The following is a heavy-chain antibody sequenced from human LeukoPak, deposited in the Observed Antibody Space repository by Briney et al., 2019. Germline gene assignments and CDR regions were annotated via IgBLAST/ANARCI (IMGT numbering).Heavy chain of an antibody. J-gene: IGHJ4*02. CDR3: ARSSDGYNYLFDY. Sequence: GSLRLSCAASGFTVSSNYMSWVRQAPGKGLEWASVIYTTGGTYYADSVKGRFTISRDNSKNTLYLQMNSLRAEDTAVYYCARSSDGYNYLFDYWGQGTLVTVSS. V-gene: IGHV3-53*01. D-gene: IGHD5-24*01. CDR1: GFTVSSNY. CDR2: IYTTGGT.